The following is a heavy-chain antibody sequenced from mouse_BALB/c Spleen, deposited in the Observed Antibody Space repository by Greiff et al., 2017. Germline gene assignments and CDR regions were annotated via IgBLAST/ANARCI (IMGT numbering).Heavy chain of an antibody. CDR2: IWSDGST. V-gene: IGHV2-6-2*01. CDR1: GFSLTSYG. Sequence: VQLQQSGPDLVAPSQSLSITCTVSGFSLTSYGVHWVRQPPGKGLEWLVVIWSDGSTTYNSALKSRLSISKDNSKSQVFLKMNSLQTDDTAMYYCARHGGGNGAMDYWGQGTSVTVSS. D-gene: IGHD2-1*01. CDR3: ARHGGGNGAMDY. J-gene: IGHJ4*01.